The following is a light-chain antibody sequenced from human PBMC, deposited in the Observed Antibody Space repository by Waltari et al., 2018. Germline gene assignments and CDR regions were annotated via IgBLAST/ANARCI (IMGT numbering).Light chain of an antibody. CDR2: KAS. Sequence: DIQMTQSPSPLSASVGDRVTITCRASQSISSWLAWYQQKPGKAPKLLIYKASSLESGVPSRFSGSGSGTEFTLTISSLQPDDFATYYCQQYNSYSRMYTFGQGTKLEIK. J-gene: IGKJ2*01. V-gene: IGKV1-5*03. CDR1: QSISSW. CDR3: QQYNSYSRMYT.